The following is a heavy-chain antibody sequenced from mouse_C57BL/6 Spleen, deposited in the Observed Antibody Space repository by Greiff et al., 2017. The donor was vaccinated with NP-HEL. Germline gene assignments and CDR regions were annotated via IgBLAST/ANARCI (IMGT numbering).Heavy chain of an antibody. CDR3: ARRDLYYDYGFAY. CDR1: GYTFTSYW. CDR2: IYPGSGST. D-gene: IGHD2-4*01. V-gene: IGHV1-55*01. J-gene: IGHJ3*01. Sequence: QVQLQQSGAELVKPGASVKMSCKASGYTFTSYWITWVKQRPGQGLEWIGDIYPGSGSTNYNEKFKSKATLTVDTSSSTAYMQLSSLTSEDSAVYYCARRDLYYDYGFAYWGQGTLVTVSA.